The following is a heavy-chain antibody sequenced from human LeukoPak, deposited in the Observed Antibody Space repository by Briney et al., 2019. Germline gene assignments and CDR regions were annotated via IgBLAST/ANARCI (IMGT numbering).Heavy chain of an antibody. CDR1: GFTVSSNY. V-gene: IGHV3-53*01. D-gene: IGHD6-19*01. J-gene: IGHJ4*02. Sequence: GGSLRLSCAASGFTVSSNYMSWVCQAPGKGLEWVSVIYSGGSTYYADSVKGRFTISRDNSKNTLYLQMNSLRAEDTAVYYCARDKGSSGWYGSYHFDYWGQGTLVTVSS. CDR2: IYSGGST. CDR3: ARDKGSSGWYGSYHFDY.